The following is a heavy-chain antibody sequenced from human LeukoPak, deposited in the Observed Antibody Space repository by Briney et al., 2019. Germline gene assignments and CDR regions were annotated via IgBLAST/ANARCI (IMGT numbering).Heavy chain of an antibody. J-gene: IGHJ4*02. CDR3: TRDLGTYTSYGSIFFDY. D-gene: IGHD3-10*01. Sequence: ASVKVSCKASGYTFTSFGISWVRQAPGQGLEWMGWSSAYNGDTKYAQKFQGRVTMTTDTSTSTAYMELRSLRSDDTAVFYCTRDLGTYTSYGSIFFDYWGQGTLVTVSS. CDR2: SSAYNGDT. CDR1: GYTFTSFG. V-gene: IGHV1-18*01.